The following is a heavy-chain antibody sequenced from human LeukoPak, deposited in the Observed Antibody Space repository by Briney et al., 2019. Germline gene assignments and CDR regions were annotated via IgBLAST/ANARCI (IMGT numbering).Heavy chain of an antibody. CDR1: GGSISSGGYY. CDR3: ARGAGASSWYFDL. V-gene: IGHV4-31*03. J-gene: IGHJ2*01. D-gene: IGHD6-13*01. Sequence: SETLSLTCTVSGGSISSGGYYWSWIRQHPGKGLEWIGYIYYSGSTYYNPSLKSRVTISVDTSKNQFSLKLSSVTAADTAVYYCARGAGASSWYFDLWGRGTLVTVSP. CDR2: IYYSGST.